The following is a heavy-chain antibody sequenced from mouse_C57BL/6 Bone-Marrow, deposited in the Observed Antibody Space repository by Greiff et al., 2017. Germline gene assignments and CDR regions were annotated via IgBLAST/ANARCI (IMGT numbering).Heavy chain of an antibody. CDR1: GYTFTSYW. J-gene: IGHJ1*03. D-gene: IGHD1-1*01. CDR3: ARRVITKVVAHWYFDV. CDR2: IHPNSGST. V-gene: IGHV1-64*01. Sequence: VQLQQPGAELVKPGASVKLSCKASGYTFTSYWMHWVKQRPGQGLEWIGMIHPNSGSTNYNEKFKSKATLTVDKSSSTAYMQLSSLTSEDSAVYYCARRVITKVVAHWYFDVWGTGTSVTVSS.